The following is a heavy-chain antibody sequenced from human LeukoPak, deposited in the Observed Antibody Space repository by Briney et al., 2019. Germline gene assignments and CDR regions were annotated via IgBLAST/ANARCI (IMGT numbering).Heavy chain of an antibody. CDR3: AVRPVWFGELLPYNWFDP. J-gene: IGHJ5*02. CDR1: GYTFIGYY. Sequence: ASVKVSCKTSGYTFIGYYMHWVRQAPGQGLEWMGWMNPNSGNTGYAQKFQGRVTMTRNTSISTAYMELSSLRSEDTAVYYCAVRPVWFGELLPYNWFDPWGQGTLVTVSS. CDR2: MNPNSGNT. D-gene: IGHD3-10*01. V-gene: IGHV1-8*01.